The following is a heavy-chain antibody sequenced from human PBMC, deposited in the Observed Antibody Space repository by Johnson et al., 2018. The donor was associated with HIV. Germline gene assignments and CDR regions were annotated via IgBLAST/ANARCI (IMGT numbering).Heavy chain of an antibody. Sequence: QVQLVESGGGVVQPGRSLRLSCAASGFTFSSFDMHWVRQAPGKGLEWVALISYDGSNKYYADSVKGRFTISRDDSKATLSLQMNSLKTEDTAVYYCTTGWPLSFGGVVVMLDGLDIWGQGTMVTVSS. J-gene: IGHJ3*02. D-gene: IGHD3-16*02. CDR3: TTGWPLSFGGVVVMLDGLDI. V-gene: IGHV3-30-3*01. CDR1: GFTFSSFD. CDR2: ISYDGSNK.